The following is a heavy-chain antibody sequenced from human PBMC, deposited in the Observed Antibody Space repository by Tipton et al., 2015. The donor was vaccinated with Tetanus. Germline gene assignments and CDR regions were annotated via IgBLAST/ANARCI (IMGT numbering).Heavy chain of an antibody. Sequence: GLVKPSQTLSLTCAISGDSVSSNSAAWNWIRQSPSRGLEWLARTYYRSRWYNDYALSVKSRITISPDTSKNQLSLQLNSVTPDDTAVYYCAKDPRGDVTIVDYWGQGTLVTVSS. CDR1: GDSVSSNSAA. CDR3: AKDPRGDVTIVDY. J-gene: IGHJ4*02. CDR2: TYYRSRWYN. V-gene: IGHV6-1*01. D-gene: IGHD3-10*01.